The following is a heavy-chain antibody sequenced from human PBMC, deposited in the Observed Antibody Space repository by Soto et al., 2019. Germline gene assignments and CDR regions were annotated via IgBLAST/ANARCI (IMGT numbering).Heavy chain of an antibody. CDR2: INHSGST. CDR1: GGSFSGYY. J-gene: IGHJ4*02. Sequence: SETLSLTCAVYGGSFSGYYWSWIRQPPGKGLEWIGEINHSGSTNYNPSLKSRVTISVDTSKNQFSLKLSSVTAADTAVYYCARGYCSGGSCPDSEHFDYWGQGTLVTVSS. D-gene: IGHD2-15*01. CDR3: ARGYCSGGSCPDSEHFDY. V-gene: IGHV4-34*01.